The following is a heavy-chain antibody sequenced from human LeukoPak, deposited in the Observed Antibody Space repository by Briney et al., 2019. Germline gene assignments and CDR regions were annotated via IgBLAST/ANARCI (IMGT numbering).Heavy chain of an antibody. J-gene: IGHJ4*02. CDR2: ISYDGSNK. CDR1: GFTFSGYP. Sequence: GKSLRLSCAASGFTFSGYPIHWVRQAPGKGLEWVAVISYDGSNKYYADSVKGRFTISRDNAKNSLYLQMNSLRAEDTAVYYCAKYGSSSLDYWGQGTLVTVSS. CDR3: AKYGSSSLDY. D-gene: IGHD6-6*01. V-gene: IGHV3-30-3*02.